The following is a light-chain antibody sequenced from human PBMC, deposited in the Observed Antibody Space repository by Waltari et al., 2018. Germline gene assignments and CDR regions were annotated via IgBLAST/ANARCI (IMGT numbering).Light chain of an antibody. CDR1: HSVSSSY. CDR2: GTS. Sequence: EIVLTQSPGTLSLSPGERATLSCRASHSVSSSYLAGYQQKPGQAPRVLIHGTSNRATGIPDRFSGSGSGTDFTLTISRLEPEDFAVYYCQQYGSSPWTFGQGTKVEIK. J-gene: IGKJ1*01. V-gene: IGKV3-20*01. CDR3: QQYGSSPWT.